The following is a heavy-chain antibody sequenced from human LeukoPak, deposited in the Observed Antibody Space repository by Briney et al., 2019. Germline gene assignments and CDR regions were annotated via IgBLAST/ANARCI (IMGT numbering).Heavy chain of an antibody. D-gene: IGHD2-8*02. J-gene: IGHJ4*02. CDR1: GFTFSSYW. Sequence: GGSLRLSCAASGFTFSSYWMSWVRQAPGKGLEWVANIKQDGSEKYYVDSVKGRFTISRDNAKNSLYLQMNSLRAENTAVYYCARAPGGYYFDYWGQGTLVTVSS. V-gene: IGHV3-7*01. CDR3: ARAPGGYYFDY. CDR2: IKQDGSEK.